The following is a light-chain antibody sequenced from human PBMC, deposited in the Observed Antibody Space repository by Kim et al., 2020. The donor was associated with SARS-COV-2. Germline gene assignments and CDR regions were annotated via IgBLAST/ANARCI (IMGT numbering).Light chain of an antibody. V-gene: IGLV10-54*01. J-gene: IGLJ3*02. CDR2: RNN. Sequence: QAGLTQPPSVSKGLRQTATLTCTGNSNNVGDQGAAWLQQHQGHPPIPLSHRNNNRPSGISERLSASRSGDTASLTITGLQPEDEADYYCSAWDSSLTAWVFGGGTQLTVL. CDR3: SAWDSSLTAWV. CDR1: SNNVGDQG.